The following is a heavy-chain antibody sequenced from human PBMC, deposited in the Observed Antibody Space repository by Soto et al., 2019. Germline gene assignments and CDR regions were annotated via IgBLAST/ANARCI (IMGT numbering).Heavy chain of an antibody. J-gene: IGHJ4*02. CDR3: ATALHFDY. CDR2: IHNSGST. Sequence: QLQLQESGPGLVKPSETLSLTCTVSGGSISSSSYYWDWIRQPPGKGLEWIGIIHNSGSTYYNPSLKSRVTISIDTSKTQFSLQLSSVTAADTAVYYCATALHFDYWGQGTLVTVSS. V-gene: IGHV4-39*01. D-gene: IGHD3-16*02. CDR1: GGSISSSSYY.